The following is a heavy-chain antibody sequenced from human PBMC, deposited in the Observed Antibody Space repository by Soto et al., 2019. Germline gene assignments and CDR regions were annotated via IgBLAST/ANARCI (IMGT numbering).Heavy chain of an antibody. D-gene: IGHD1-26*01. CDR1: GFVFSGSA. Sequence: EVQLEESGGGLVQPGGSLKLSCAASGFVFSGSAIHWVRQVSGKGLEWVGRIRSKVHNYATTHAASVEGRFTISRDDSKDTAYLLMHTLKREDTAVYYCALPNGCFLGYWGRGTLVTVSS. CDR2: IRSKVHNYAT. V-gene: IGHV3-73*02. CDR3: ALPNGCFLGY. J-gene: IGHJ4*02.